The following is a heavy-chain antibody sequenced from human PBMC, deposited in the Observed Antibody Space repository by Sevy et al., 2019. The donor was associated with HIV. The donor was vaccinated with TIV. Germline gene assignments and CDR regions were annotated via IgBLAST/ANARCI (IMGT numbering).Heavy chain of an antibody. D-gene: IGHD3-22*01. V-gene: IGHV3-33*03. CDR3: AKRERSYYDSSGNYDAFDV. CDR2: ISFDGSAK. CDR1: GFDFSTYD. Sequence: GGSLRLSCAASGFDFSTYDMHWVRQAPGKGLEWVAFISFDGSAKWYVDSVKGRFTISRDNSKKNLYVQMNTLRDEDTAVYYCAKRERSYYDSSGNYDAFDVWGQGTSVTVSS. J-gene: IGHJ3*01.